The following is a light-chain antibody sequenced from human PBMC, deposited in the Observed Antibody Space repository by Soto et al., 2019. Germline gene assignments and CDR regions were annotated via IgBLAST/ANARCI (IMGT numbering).Light chain of an antibody. CDR1: QSVSSD. CDR2: DGS. Sequence: DIVMTQYPAALSWSPGERATLSCRARQSVSSDLAWYQQKPGQAPRLLIYDGSNRATGIPARFSGSGSCTEFTLTISSLEAEDFAVYDCQLYHNCLTFTFGGGTKVDIK. CDR3: QLYHNCLTFT. J-gene: IGKJ4*01. V-gene: IGKV3-11*01.